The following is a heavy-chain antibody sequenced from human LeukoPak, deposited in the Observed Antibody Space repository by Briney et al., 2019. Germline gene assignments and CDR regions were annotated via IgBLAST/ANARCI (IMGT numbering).Heavy chain of an antibody. J-gene: IGHJ6*02. D-gene: IGHD1-1*01. CDR3: AKDYNTYSYYNGMDV. V-gene: IGHV3-23*01. CDR1: GFTFSSYA. Sequence: QPGGSLRLSCAASGFTFSSYAMTWVRQAPGKGLEWVSTISGSGDPYYADSVKGRLTVSRDNSKNTLYLQVNSLRAEDTAVYYCAKDYNTYSYYNGMDVWGQGTTVTVSS. CDR2: ISGSGDP.